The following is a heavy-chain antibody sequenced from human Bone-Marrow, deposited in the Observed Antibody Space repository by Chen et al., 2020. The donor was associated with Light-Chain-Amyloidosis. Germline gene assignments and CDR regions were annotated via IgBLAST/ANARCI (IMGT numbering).Heavy chain of an antibody. D-gene: IGHD5-18*01. J-gene: IGHJ4*02. CDR1: EFPFSSYG. CDR3: TKDHQTWIQLGPRDYFDY. V-gene: IGHV3-30*18. CDR2: ISHDGSHK. Sequence: QVYLVESGGGVVQPGMSLRLSCTASEFPFSSYGMHLVRQAPGKGLEWVATISHDGSHKYYIDAVEGRFSISRDNSRSTVYLQMDSLRSDDTAIYYCTKDHQTWIQLGPRDYFDYWGRGDLVTVSS.